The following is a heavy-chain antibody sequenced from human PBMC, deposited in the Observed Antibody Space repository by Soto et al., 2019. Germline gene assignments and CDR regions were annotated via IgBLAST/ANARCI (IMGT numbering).Heavy chain of an antibody. CDR3: AKASRLGIYYYYYYMDV. CDR1: GFTFSSYA. CDR2: ISGSGGST. J-gene: IGHJ6*03. V-gene: IGHV3-23*01. Sequence: GSLRLSCAASGFTFSSYAMSWVRQAPGKGLEWVSAISGSGGSTYYADSVKGRFTISRDNSKNTLYLQMNSLRAEDTAVYYCAKASRLGIYYYYYYMDVWGKGTTVTVSS. D-gene: IGHD1-26*01.